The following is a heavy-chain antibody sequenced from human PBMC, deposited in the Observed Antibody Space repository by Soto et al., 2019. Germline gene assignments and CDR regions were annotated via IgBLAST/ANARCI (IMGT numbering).Heavy chain of an antibody. CDR3: ARGSGYYHPPFDY. CDR1: GGAISRGGYY. Sequence: SEALSLTCTVSGGAISRGGYYWSWIRQHPGKGLEWIGYIYYSGSTYYNPSLKSRVTISVDTSKNQFSLKLSSVTAADTAVYYCARGSGYYHPPFDYWGQGTLVTVSS. V-gene: IGHV4-31*03. J-gene: IGHJ4*02. CDR2: IYYSGST. D-gene: IGHD3-22*01.